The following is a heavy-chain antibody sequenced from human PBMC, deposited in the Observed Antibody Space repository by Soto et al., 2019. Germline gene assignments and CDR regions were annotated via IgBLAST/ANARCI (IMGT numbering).Heavy chain of an antibody. Sequence: GESLKISCQGSGYSFTRHRITWVRQVPGKGLEWMGRIGPSDSYTFYWPSFEGHVTISADKSINTAYLQWSSLKASDTAMYYCARHPRYYYDSSGSYDYGMDVWGQGTTVTV. D-gene: IGHD3-22*01. CDR2: IGPSDSYT. J-gene: IGHJ6*02. CDR3: ARHPRYYYDSSGSYDYGMDV. V-gene: IGHV5-10-1*01. CDR1: GYSFTRHR.